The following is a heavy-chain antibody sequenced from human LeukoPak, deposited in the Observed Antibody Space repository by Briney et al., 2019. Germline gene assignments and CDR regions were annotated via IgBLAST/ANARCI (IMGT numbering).Heavy chain of an antibody. CDR2: IYYSGST. CDR1: GGSISSSKYY. D-gene: IGHD6-13*01. CDR3: ARHSGPYSSSWFDY. Sequence: SETLSLTCTVPGGSISSSKYYWGWIRQPPGKGLEWIGSIYYSGSTYYNPSLKSRVTISVDTSKNQFSLKLSSVTAADTAVFYCARHSGPYSSSWFDYWGQGTLVTVSS. V-gene: IGHV4-39*01. J-gene: IGHJ4*02.